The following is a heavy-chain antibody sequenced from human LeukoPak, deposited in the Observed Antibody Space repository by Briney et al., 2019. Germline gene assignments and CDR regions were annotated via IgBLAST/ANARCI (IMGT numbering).Heavy chain of an antibody. Sequence: SETLSLTCAVYGGSFSGYYWSWIRQPPGKGLEWIGEINHSGSTNYNPSLKSRVTISVDTSKNQFSLKLSSVTAADTAVYYCARSSRENWFDPWGQGTLVTVSS. CDR1: GGSFSGYY. V-gene: IGHV4-34*01. J-gene: IGHJ5*02. CDR3: ARSSRENWFDP. CDR2: INHSGST. D-gene: IGHD1-26*01.